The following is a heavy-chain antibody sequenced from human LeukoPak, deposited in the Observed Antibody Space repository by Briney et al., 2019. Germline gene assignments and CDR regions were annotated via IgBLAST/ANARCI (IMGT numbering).Heavy chain of an antibody. CDR1: GYIFTSYN. V-gene: IGHV1-46*01. D-gene: IGHD4-17*01. CDR3: AREGGHYGDDAY. Sequence: ASVKVSCKASGYIFTSYNIHWVRQAPGQGLEWMGIISSGGAYTRCAQKFQGRVTMTWDTSTSTVYMELSSLRSEDTAVYYCAREGGHYGDDAYWGQGSLVTVSS. CDR2: ISSGGAYT. J-gene: IGHJ4*02.